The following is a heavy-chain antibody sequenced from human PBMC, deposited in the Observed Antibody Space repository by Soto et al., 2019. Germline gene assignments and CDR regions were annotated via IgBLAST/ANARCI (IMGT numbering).Heavy chain of an antibody. Sequence: ASVKVSCKASGGTFSSYAISWVRQAPGQGLEWMGGIIPIFGTANYAQKFQGRVTITADESTSTAYMELSSLRSEDTAVYYCARAIWDGDSYYYGMDVWGQGTTVTVSS. J-gene: IGHJ6*02. CDR3: ARAIWDGDSYYYGMDV. CDR1: GGTFSSYA. D-gene: IGHD3-16*01. CDR2: IIPIFGTA. V-gene: IGHV1-69*13.